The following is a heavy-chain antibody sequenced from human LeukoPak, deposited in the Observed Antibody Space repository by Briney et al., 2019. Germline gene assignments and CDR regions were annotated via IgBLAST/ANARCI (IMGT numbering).Heavy chain of an antibody. V-gene: IGHV1-69*04. CDR2: IIPIFGIA. D-gene: IGHD6-13*01. CDR3: AREIPGYSSSWYYYGMDV. CDR1: GGTFSSYA. Sequence: ASVKVSCKASGGTFSSYAISWVRQAPGQGLEWMGRIIPIFGIANYAQKFQGRVTITADKSTSTAYMELSSLRSEDTAVYYCAREIPGYSSSWYYYGMDVRGQGTTVTVSS. J-gene: IGHJ6*02.